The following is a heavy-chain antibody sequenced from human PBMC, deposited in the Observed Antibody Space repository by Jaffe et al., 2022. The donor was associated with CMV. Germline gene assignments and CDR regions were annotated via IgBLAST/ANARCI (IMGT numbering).Heavy chain of an antibody. V-gene: IGHV5-51*01. CDR1: GYSFTSYW. J-gene: IGHJ3*02. CDR3: GTYYYDSSGYPDAFDI. D-gene: IGHD3-22*01. CDR2: IYPGDSDT. Sequence: EVQLVQSGAEVKKPGESLKISCKGSGYSFTSYWIGWVRQMPGKGLEWMGIIYPGDSDTRYSPSFQGQVTISADKSISTAYLQWSSLKASDTAMYYCGTYYYDSSGYPDAFDIWGQGTMVTVSS.